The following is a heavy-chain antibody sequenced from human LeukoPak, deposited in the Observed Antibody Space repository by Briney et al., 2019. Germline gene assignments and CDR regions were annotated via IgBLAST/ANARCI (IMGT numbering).Heavy chain of an antibody. CDR3: AKTTVVAPRSSVVPNWFDP. CDR2: ISGSGGST. Sequence: PGGSLRLSCAASGFTFSSYAMSWVRQAPGKGLEWVSAISGSGGSTYYADSVKGRFTISRDNSKNTLYLQMNSLRAEDTAVYYCAKTTVVAPRSSVVPNWFDPWGQGTLVTVSS. V-gene: IGHV3-23*01. CDR1: GFTFSSYA. D-gene: IGHD4-23*01. J-gene: IGHJ5*02.